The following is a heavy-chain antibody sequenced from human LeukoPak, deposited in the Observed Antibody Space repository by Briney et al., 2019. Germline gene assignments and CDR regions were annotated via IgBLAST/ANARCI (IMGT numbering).Heavy chain of an antibody. D-gene: IGHD3-22*01. J-gene: IGHJ4*02. CDR3: ARDGSSGYYGQVY. V-gene: IGHV1-3*01. CDR2: INAGSGNT. Sequence: ASVKVSCKASGYTFTSYAMHWVRQAPGQRLEWLGWINAGSGNTKYSQKFQGRVTITRDTSASTAYMELSSLRSEDTAVYYCARDGSSGYYGQVYWGQGTLVTVSS. CDR1: GYTFTSYA.